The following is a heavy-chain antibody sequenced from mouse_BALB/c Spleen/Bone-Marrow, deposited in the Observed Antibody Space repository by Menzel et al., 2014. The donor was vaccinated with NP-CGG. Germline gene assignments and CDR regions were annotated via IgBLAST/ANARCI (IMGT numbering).Heavy chain of an antibody. Sequence: VQLQQSGAEVVKPGAPVKLSCKASGYTFTRYWMHWVRQRPGRGLEWIGKIDPSDSETHYNHEFKDKATLTVDESSSTAYIQLSSLTSEDSAVYFCARSGGNYVAWFVYWGQGTLVTVSP. V-gene: IGHV1-69*02. CDR3: ARSGGNYVAWFVY. CDR1: GYTFTRYW. J-gene: IGHJ3*01. CDR2: IDPSDSET. D-gene: IGHD2-1*01.